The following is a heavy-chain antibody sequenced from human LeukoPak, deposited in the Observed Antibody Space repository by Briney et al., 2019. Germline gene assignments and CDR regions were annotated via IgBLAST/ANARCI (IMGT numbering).Heavy chain of an antibody. CDR3: ARHGTISSESYFDY. CDR1: GGSVSSYY. CDR2: IHNSGRT. V-gene: IGHV4-59*08. D-gene: IGHD1-14*01. Sequence: SETLSLTCSVSGGSVSSYYWSCIRQSPGKGLEWIGYIHNSGRTNYNPSLKSRVTGFVDTSKNQVSLRLSSVTAADTAVYYCARHGTISSESYFDYWDQGALVTVSS. J-gene: IGHJ4*02.